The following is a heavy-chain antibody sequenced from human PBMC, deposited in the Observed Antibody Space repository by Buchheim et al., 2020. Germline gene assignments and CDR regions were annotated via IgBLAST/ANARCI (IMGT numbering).Heavy chain of an antibody. J-gene: IGHJ6*02. CDR3: ARDRPIPPNYYYGMDV. CDR2: INCDGSST. Sequence: EVQLVESGGGLVKPGGSLRLSCEASGFTFSSYWMHWVRQAPGKGLVWVSRINCDGSSTRYADSVKGRFTISRENAKNTLYLQMNSMRADDTAVYYCARDRPIPPNYYYGMDVWGQGTT. V-gene: IGHV3-74*01. CDR1: GFTFSSYW.